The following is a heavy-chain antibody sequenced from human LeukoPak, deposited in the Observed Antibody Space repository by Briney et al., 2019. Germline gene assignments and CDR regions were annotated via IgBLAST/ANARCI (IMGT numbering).Heavy chain of an antibody. V-gene: IGHV3-21*01. CDR2: ISSSSSYI. Sequence: GGSLRLSCAASGFTFSSYSMNWVRQAPGKGLEWVSSISSSSSYIHYADSVKGRFTISRDNAKNSLYLQMNSLRAEDTAVCYCAREPYDGVWFDPWGQGTLVTVSS. CDR3: AREPYDGVWFDP. J-gene: IGHJ5*02. D-gene: IGHD3-16*01. CDR1: GFTFSSYS.